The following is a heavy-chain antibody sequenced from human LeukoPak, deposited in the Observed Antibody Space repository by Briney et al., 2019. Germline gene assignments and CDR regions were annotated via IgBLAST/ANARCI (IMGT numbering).Heavy chain of an antibody. CDR3: AGLGPGSSWYVLDAFDI. J-gene: IGHJ3*02. CDR2: IYYSGST. D-gene: IGHD6-13*01. CDR1: GGSISSGDYY. V-gene: IGHV4-30-4*01. Sequence: PSETLSLTCTVSGGSISSGDYYWSWIRQPPGKGLEWIGYIYYSGSTYYNPSLKSRVTISVDTSKNQFSLKLSSVTAADTAVYYCAGLGPGSSWYVLDAFDIWGQGTMVTVSS.